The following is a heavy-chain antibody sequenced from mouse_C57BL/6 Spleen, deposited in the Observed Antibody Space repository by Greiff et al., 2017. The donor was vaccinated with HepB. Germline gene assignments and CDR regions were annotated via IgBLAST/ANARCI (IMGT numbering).Heavy chain of an antibody. CDR3: VRHYGNYGYFDV. CDR2: IRSKSNNYAT. CDR1: GFSFNTYA. V-gene: IGHV10-1*01. D-gene: IGHD1-1*01. J-gene: IGHJ1*03. Sequence: EVQLVESGGGLVQPKGSLKLSCAASGFSFNTYAMNWVRQAPGKGLEWVARIRSKSNNYATYYADSVKDRFTISRDDSESMLYLQMNNLKTEDTAMYYCVRHYGNYGYFDVWGTGTTVTVSS.